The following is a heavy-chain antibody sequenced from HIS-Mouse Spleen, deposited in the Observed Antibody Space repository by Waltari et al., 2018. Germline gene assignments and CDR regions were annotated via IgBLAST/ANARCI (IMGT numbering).Heavy chain of an antibody. V-gene: IGHV3-33*06. Sequence: QVQLVESGGGVVQPGRSLRLFFAASGFPFSSYGMHWVRQAPGKGLEWVAVIWYDGSNKYYADSVKGRFTISRDNSKNTLYLQMNSLRAEDTAVYYCAKGGLMVYAIGDYWGQGTLVTVSS. CDR3: AKGGLMVYAIGDY. J-gene: IGHJ4*02. CDR2: IWYDGSNK. D-gene: IGHD2-8*01. CDR1: GFPFSSYG.